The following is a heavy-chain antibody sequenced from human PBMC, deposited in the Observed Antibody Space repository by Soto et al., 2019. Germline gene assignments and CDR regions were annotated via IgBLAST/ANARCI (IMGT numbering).Heavy chain of an antibody. Sequence: EVQLVESGGGLVKPGGSLGLSCAASGFTFSSYSMNWVRQAPGKGLEWVSSISSSSSYIYYADSVKGRFTISRDNAKNSLYLQMNSLRAEDTAVYYCARGCGYSYGYGDYWGQGTLVTVSS. V-gene: IGHV3-21*01. J-gene: IGHJ4*02. CDR3: ARGCGYSYGYGDY. CDR2: ISSSSSYI. CDR1: GFTFSSYS. D-gene: IGHD5-18*01.